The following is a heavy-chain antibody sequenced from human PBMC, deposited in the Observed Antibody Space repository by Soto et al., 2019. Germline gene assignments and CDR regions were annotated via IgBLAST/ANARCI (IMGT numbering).Heavy chain of an antibody. J-gene: IGHJ5*02. V-gene: IGHV1-46*01. CDR3: ARGPYQLLLGP. D-gene: IGHD2-2*01. CDR2: INPSGGST. CDR1: GYTFPRDY. Sequence: GASVKGSCKASGYTFPRDYMHWVRQAPGQGLEWMGIINPSGGSTSYAQKFQGRVTMTRDTSTSTVYMELSSLRSEDTAVYYCARGPYQLLLGPWGQGTLVTVSS.